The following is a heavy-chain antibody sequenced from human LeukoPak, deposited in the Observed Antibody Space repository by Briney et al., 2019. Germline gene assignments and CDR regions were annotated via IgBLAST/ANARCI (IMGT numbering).Heavy chain of an antibody. CDR1: GGSISSTNW. Sequence: SETLSLTCAVSGGSISSTNWWSWVRQPPGKGLEWIGSIYHSGSTYYNPSLKSRVTISVDTSKNQFSLKLSSVTAADTAVYYCAIAVAGSSPFDYWGQGTLVTVSS. CDR3: AIAVAGSSPFDY. CDR2: IYHSGST. V-gene: IGHV4-4*02. J-gene: IGHJ4*02. D-gene: IGHD6-19*01.